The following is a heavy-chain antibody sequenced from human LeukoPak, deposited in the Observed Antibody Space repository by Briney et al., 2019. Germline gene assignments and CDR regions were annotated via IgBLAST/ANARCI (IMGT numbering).Heavy chain of an antibody. CDR1: GFTFSSYA. CDR3: AKYAPPTTVVTRYFDY. D-gene: IGHD4-11*01. J-gene: IGHJ4*02. CDR2: ISGSGDNT. Sequence: GGSLRLSCAASGFTFSSYAMSWVRQVPGKGLEWVSVISGSGDNTYYADSVKGRSTISRDNSKNMLYLQMNSLGAEDTAVYYCAKYAPPTTVVTRYFDYWGQGTLVTVS. V-gene: IGHV3-23*01.